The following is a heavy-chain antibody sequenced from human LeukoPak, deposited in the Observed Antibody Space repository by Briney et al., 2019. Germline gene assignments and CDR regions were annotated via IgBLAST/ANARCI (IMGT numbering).Heavy chain of an antibody. J-gene: IGHJ6*02. D-gene: IGHD4-17*01. V-gene: IGHV4-59*01. CDR1: GGSISSYY. Sequence: SEALSLTCTVSGGSISSYYWSWIRQPPGKGLEWIGYIYYSGSTNYNPSFKSRVTISVDTSKNQFSLKLSSVTAADTAVYYCAREGKLGGDYAYYYYGMDVWGQGTTVTVSS. CDR2: IYYSGST. CDR3: AREGKLGGDYAYYYYGMDV.